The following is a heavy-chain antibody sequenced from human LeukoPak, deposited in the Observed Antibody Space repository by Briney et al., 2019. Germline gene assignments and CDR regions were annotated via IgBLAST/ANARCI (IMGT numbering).Heavy chain of an antibody. CDR2: IYYSGST. D-gene: IGHD3-9*01. Sequence: SETLSLTCTVSGGSFSSGSYYWGWIRQPPGTGLEWIGYIYYSGSTNYNPSLKSRVTISVDTSKNQFSLKLSSVTAADTAVYYCARDRGYYDILTGYSHDAFDIWGQGTMVTVSS. V-gene: IGHV4-61*01. CDR3: ARDRGYYDILTGYSHDAFDI. J-gene: IGHJ3*02. CDR1: GGSFSSGSYY.